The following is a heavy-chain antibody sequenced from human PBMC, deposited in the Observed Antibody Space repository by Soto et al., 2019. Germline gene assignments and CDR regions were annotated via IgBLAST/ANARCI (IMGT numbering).Heavy chain of an antibody. CDR2: ISYDGSNK. V-gene: IGHV3-30-3*02. Sequence: RHAPGKGLEWVAVISYDGSNKYYADSVKGRFTISRDNSKNTLYLQMNSLRAEDTAVYYCAKDGYSYAPRYFDYWGQGTMVTVSS. CDR3: AKDGYSYAPRYFDY. D-gene: IGHD5-18*01. J-gene: IGHJ4*02.